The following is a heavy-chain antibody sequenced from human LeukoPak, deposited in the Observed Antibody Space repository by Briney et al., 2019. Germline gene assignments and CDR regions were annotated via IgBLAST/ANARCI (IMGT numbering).Heavy chain of an antibody. D-gene: IGHD6-19*01. V-gene: IGHV1-2*02. CDR2: INPNSGGT. Sequence: ASVKVSCKASGYTFTGYYIHWVRQAPGQGLEWMGWINPNSGGTNYAQKFQGRVTMTRDTSMSTAYMELSSLRSEDTALYYCARGRIRYDDYSSGWFVFFEFWGQGSLVTVSS. CDR1: GYTFTGYY. CDR3: ARGRIRYDDYSSGWFVFFEF. J-gene: IGHJ4*02.